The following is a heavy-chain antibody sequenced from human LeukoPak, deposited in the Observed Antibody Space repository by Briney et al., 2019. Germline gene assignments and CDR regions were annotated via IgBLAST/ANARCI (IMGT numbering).Heavy chain of an antibody. J-gene: IGHJ3*02. CDR1: GGSFSGYY. Sequence: PSETLSLTCAVYGGSFSGYYWSWIRQPPGKGLEWIGEINHSGSTNYNPSLKSRVTISVDTSKNQFSLKLSSVTTADTAVFYCARHVVATESFDIWGQGTMVTVSS. CDR3: ARHVVATESFDI. D-gene: IGHD5-12*01. V-gene: IGHV4-34*01. CDR2: INHSGST.